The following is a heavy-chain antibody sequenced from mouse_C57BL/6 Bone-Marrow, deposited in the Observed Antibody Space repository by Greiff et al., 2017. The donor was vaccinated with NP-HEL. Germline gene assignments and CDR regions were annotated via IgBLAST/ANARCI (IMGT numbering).Heavy chain of an antibody. Sequence: DVHLVESGGGLVKPGGSLKLSCAASGFTFSSYAMSWVRQTPEKRLEWVATISDGGSYTYYPDNVKGRFTISRDNAKNNLYLQMSHLKSEDTAMYYCARDFGDPHYYAMDYWGQGTSVTVSS. CDR2: ISDGGSYT. V-gene: IGHV5-4*01. CDR1: GFTFSSYA. J-gene: IGHJ4*01. CDR3: ARDFGDPHYYAMDY.